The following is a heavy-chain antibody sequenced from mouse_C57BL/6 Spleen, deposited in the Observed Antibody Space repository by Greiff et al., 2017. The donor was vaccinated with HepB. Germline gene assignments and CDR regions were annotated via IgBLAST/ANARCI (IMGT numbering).Heavy chain of an antibody. J-gene: IGHJ3*01. V-gene: IGHV1-82*01. CDR2: IYPGDGDT. CDR1: GYAFSSSW. CDR3: ARERDYSWFAY. D-gene: IGHD1-1*01. Sequence: VNVVESGPELVKPGASVKISCKASGYAFSSSWMNWVKQRPGKGLEWIGRIYPGDGDTNYNGKFKGKATLTADKSSSTAYMQLSSLTSEDSAVYFCARERDYSWFAYWGQGTLVTVSA.